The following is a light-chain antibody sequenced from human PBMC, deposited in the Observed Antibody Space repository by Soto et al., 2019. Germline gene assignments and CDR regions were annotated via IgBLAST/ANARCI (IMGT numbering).Light chain of an antibody. CDR1: SSNIGSNT. J-gene: IGLJ3*02. CDR3: ASWDDSLRGV. Sequence: QSVLTQPPSASGTPGQRVTISCSGSSSNIGSNTVNWYQQLPGTAPKLLIYRNNQRPSGVSDRFSGSRSGTSASLAISGLQSEDEADYYCASWDDSLRGVFGGGTKLTVL. CDR2: RNN. V-gene: IGLV1-44*01.